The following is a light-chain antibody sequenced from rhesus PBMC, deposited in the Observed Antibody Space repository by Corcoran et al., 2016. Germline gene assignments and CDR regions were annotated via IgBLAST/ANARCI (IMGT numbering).Light chain of an antibody. J-gene: IGKJ4*01. CDR1: QSVNYN. Sequence: DIVMTQSPATLSLSPGERATLSCRASQSVNYNLAWYQQKPGQAPRLLIYDASNRATGVPDRFSARGSGTDVTLTISSLDPEDVGVYYCQQESNWPVTFGGGTKVDI. CDR3: QQESNWPVT. V-gene: IGKV3-35*01. CDR2: DAS.